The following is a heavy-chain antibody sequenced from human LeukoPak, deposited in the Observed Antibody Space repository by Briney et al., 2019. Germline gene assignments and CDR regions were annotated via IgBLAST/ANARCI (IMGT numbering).Heavy chain of an antibody. CDR1: GFTFSSYA. V-gene: IGHV3-15*01. CDR2: IKSKTDGGTT. CDR3: TTGTLYSSGWQDAFDI. J-gene: IGHJ3*02. Sequence: PGGSLRLSCAASGFTFSSYAMSWVRQAPGKGLEWVGRIKSKTDGGTTDYAAPVKGRFTISRDDSKNTLYLQMNSLKTEDTAVYYCTTGTLYSSGWQDAFDIWGQGTMVTVSS. D-gene: IGHD6-25*01.